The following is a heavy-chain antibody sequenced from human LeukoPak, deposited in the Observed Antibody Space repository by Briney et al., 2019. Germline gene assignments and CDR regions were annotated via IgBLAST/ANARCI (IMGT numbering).Heavy chain of an antibody. Sequence: PSETLSLTCTVPGVSISSYYWSWIRQPPGKGLEWIGYIYYTGSTNYHPSLKSRVTISLDTSKNQFSLKLSSMTAADPAVYYCARQRVNKWNNLWSFDYWGQGTLVTVSS. V-gene: IGHV4-59*08. CDR2: IYYTGST. J-gene: IGHJ4*02. CDR1: GVSISSYY. CDR3: ARQRVNKWNNLWSFDY. D-gene: IGHD1/OR15-1a*01.